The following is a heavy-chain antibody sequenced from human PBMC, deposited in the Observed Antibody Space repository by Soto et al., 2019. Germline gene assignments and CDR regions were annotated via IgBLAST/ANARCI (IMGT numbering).Heavy chain of an antibody. V-gene: IGHV1-8*01. J-gene: IGHJ4*02. CDR3: ARFVRQLLPTLYF. CDR1: GYTFTSYD. D-gene: IGHD1-1*01. Sequence: ASVKVSCKASGYTFTSYDINWVRQATGQGLEWMGWMNPESRNTGYAQKFQGRVTMTRDTSISTAYMELSSLTSEDTAVYYCARFVRQLLPTLYFCGQRTLIAVSS. CDR2: MNPESRNT.